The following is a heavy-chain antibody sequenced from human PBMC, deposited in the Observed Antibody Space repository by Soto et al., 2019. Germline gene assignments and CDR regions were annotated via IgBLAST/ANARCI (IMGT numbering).Heavy chain of an antibody. V-gene: IGHV5-51*01. J-gene: IGHJ6*02. D-gene: IGHD2-2*01. CDR2: IYPDDSDT. CDR1: GSTFSTYW. Sequence: PGEYLKISCQSSGSTFSTYWVAWVRQRPGKALEWLGLIYPDDSDTRYNPSFRGQVTISAEKSSSTIFLQWSSLKASDTATYYCARQRRYASDNCFLCPTDLCGQGTTVTVSS. CDR3: ARQRRYASDNCFLCPTDL.